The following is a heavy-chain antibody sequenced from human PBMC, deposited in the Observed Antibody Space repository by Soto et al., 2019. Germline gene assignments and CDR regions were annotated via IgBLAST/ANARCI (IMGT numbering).Heavy chain of an antibody. V-gene: IGHV6-1*01. Sequence: QSQTLSLTCAISGDSVSTNIASWNWIRQSPSRGLEWLGRTYYKSKWYNDYAVSVKSRLTINPDTSQNQFSLQLNSVTPEDTAVYYCAREYDDAHEPDFDYWGRGTLVTVSS. CDR2: TYYKSKWYN. CDR1: GDSVSTNIAS. J-gene: IGHJ4*02. CDR3: AREYDDAHEPDFDY. D-gene: IGHD1-1*01.